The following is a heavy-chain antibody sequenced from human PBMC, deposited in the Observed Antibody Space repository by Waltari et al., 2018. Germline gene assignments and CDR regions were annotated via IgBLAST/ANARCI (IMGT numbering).Heavy chain of an antibody. Sequence: EVQLVESGGGLVQPGGSLRLSCAASGFPYRMYWMHWVRQAPGKGLGWVSRSNSDGSSTSYADSVKGRFTISKDNAKNTVYLQMNSLRAEDTAIYYCARGARRTTVTTGWWYFDLWGRGTLVTVSS. CDR3: ARGARRTTVTTGWWYFDL. V-gene: IGHV3-74*01. CDR1: GFPYRMYW. CDR2: SNSDGSST. D-gene: IGHD4-17*01. J-gene: IGHJ2*01.